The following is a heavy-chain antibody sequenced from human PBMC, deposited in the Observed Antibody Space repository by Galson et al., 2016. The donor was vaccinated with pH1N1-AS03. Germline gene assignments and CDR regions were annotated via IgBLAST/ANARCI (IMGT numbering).Heavy chain of an antibody. CDR2: MWHDGIAK. CDR1: GFSFNSYG. J-gene: IGHJ4*02. V-gene: IGHV3-30*02. Sequence: SLRLSCAASGFSFNSYGMHWVRQAPGKGLEWVTFMWHDGIAKRYADSVKGRFAISRDSSKTLVYLQMNSPRSEDTGVYYCARDSNAWSFDYWGQGALVTVSS. CDR3: ARDSNAWSFDY. D-gene: IGHD2-2*01.